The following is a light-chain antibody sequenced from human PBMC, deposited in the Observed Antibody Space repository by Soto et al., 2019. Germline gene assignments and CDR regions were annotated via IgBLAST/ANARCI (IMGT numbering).Light chain of an antibody. CDR3: QQYNNWPT. Sequence: EIVMTQSPATLSVSPGERATLSCRASQSLSSNLAWYQQKPGQAPRLLIYGASTRVTGIPARFSGSGSGTEFTLTISSLQSEDFAVHYCQQYNNWPTFGQGTKVEI. J-gene: IGKJ1*01. CDR1: QSLSSN. CDR2: GAS. V-gene: IGKV3-15*01.